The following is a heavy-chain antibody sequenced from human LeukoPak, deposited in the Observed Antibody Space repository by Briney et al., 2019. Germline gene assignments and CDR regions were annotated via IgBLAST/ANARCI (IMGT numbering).Heavy chain of an antibody. CDR1: GFTFSRHW. D-gene: IGHD2-8*01. V-gene: IGHV3-7*03. J-gene: IGHJ4*02. CDR2: IKPDGSAQ. Sequence: PVRSLRLSCAASGFTFSRHWMTWVRQAPGKGLEWVAKIKPDGSAQFYVDSVRGRFTISKDNAKNSLYLQMNGLTIEDTAIYYCTKEEWFRFDYWGQGNLVTVAS. CDR3: TKEEWFRFDY.